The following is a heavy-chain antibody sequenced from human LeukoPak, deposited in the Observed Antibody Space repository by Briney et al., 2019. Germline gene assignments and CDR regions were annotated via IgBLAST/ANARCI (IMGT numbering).Heavy chain of an antibody. D-gene: IGHD5-18*01. V-gene: IGHV3-23*01. CDR1: GFTFSNYG. CDR2: ISGSGDST. Sequence: GGSLRLSCAASGFTFSNYGMSWVRQAPGKGLEWVSSISGSGDSTYYADSVKGRFTISRDNAKNSLYLQMNSLRAEDTAVYYCASPMAAMVLGAYYYMDVWGKGTTVTVSS. J-gene: IGHJ6*03. CDR3: ASPMAAMVLGAYYYMDV.